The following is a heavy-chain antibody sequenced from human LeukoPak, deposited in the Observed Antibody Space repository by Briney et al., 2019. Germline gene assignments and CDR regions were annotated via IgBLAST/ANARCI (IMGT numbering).Heavy chain of an antibody. Sequence: SAISGSGGSTYYADSVKGRFTISRDNSKNTLYLQMNSLRAEDTTVYYCASQGYWGQGTLVTVSS. CDR3: ASQGY. J-gene: IGHJ4*02. CDR2: ISGSGGST. V-gene: IGHV3-23*01.